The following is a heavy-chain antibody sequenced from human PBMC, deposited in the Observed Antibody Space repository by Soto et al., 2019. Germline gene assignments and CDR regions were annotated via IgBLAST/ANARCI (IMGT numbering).Heavy chain of an antibody. D-gene: IGHD6-19*01. CDR1: GYTFTSYY. CDR2: INPGGGAP. Sequence: ASVKVSCKAAGYTFTSYYIDWVRQAPGQGLEWMGVINPGGGAPSYAQKFQGRVTMTRDTSTSTVYMELSSLRSDDTAVYYCTRVSQWLVPFDYWGQGTLVTVSS. J-gene: IGHJ4*02. V-gene: IGHV1-46*03. CDR3: TRVSQWLVPFDY.